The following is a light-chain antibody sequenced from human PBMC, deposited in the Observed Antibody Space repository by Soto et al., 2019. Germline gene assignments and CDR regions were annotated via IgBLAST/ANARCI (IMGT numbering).Light chain of an antibody. Sequence: SYELTQPPSVSVAPGQTASITCGGNNIGRKSVHWYQQKPGQAPVLAVYDDSDRPPGIPERFSGSNSGNTATLTVSRVEAGDEADYYCQVWDSSSDHVVFGGGTKVTVL. J-gene: IGLJ3*02. CDR3: QVWDSSSDHVV. V-gene: IGLV3-21*02. CDR1: NIGRKS. CDR2: DDS.